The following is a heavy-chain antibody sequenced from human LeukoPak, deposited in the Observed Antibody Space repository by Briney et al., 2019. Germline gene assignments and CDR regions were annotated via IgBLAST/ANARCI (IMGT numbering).Heavy chain of an antibody. CDR3: AKNSVGAAAPDY. V-gene: IGHV3-48*01. CDR1: GFTFTSHS. Sequence: GGSLRLSCATSGFTFTSHSMNWVRQAPGKGLEWVSFITSSSTTIYYVDSVKGRFTISRDNAKNSLYLQMNSLRAEDTAVYYCAKNSVGAAAPDYWGQGTLVTVSS. CDR2: ITSSSTTI. D-gene: IGHD6-25*01. J-gene: IGHJ4*02.